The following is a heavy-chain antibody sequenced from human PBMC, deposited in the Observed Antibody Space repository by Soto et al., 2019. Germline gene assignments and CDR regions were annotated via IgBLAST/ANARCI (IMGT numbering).Heavy chain of an antibody. J-gene: IGHJ5*02. CDR2: IFHTGSA. CDR3: ARHIAVSGTRGFDP. CDR1: GGSITSNW. D-gene: IGHD2-21*01. V-gene: IGHV4-4*02. Sequence: QVQLQESGPGLMKPSGTLSLTCAVSGGSITSNWWSRVRQPPGKGLEWIAEIFHTGSANYNPSLMGRPTISMDKSRNHLSLNLTSATAANTAVYYCARHIAVSGTRGFDPWGQGTLVTVSS.